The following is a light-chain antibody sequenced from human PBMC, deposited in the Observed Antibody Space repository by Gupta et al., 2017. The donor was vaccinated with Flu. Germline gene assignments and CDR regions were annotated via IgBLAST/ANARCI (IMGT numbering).Light chain of an antibody. CDR2: GAS. Sequence: LVATSTINCKSIQSRGDSSNSKSYLAWYQQKPGQPPRLLIYGASTREAGIPDRFSGSGSGTDFTLTISSLETEDVAVYYCQQYDSTPYTFGEGTKVEIK. V-gene: IGKV4-1*01. CDR3: QQYDSTPYT. CDR1: QSRGDSSNSKSY. J-gene: IGKJ2*01.